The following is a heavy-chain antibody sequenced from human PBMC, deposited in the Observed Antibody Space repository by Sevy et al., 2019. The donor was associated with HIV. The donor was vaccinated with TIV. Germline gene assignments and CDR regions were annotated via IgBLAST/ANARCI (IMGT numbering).Heavy chain of an antibody. J-gene: IGHJ6*02. Sequence: GGSLRLSCAASGFTFSSYGMHWVRQAPGKGLEWVAVISYDGSNKYYADSVKGRFTISRDNSKNTLYLQMNSLRAEDTAVYYCAKDLYGSGWYLYYYYGMDVWGQGTTVTVSS. CDR1: GFTFSSYG. V-gene: IGHV3-30*18. CDR2: ISYDGSNK. D-gene: IGHD6-19*01. CDR3: AKDLYGSGWYLYYYYGMDV.